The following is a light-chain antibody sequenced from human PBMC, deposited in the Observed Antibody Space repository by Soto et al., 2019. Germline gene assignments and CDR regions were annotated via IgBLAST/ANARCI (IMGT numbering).Light chain of an antibody. Sequence: EIVLTQSPATLSLSPGERATLSCRASQSVSSYLAWYQQKPGQAPRLLIYDAFNRATGIPARCSGSGSGTDFTLTISSLEPEDFAVYYCQQRSNWITVGQGTRLEIK. CDR2: DAF. V-gene: IGKV3-11*01. CDR3: QQRSNWIT. J-gene: IGKJ5*01. CDR1: QSVSSY.